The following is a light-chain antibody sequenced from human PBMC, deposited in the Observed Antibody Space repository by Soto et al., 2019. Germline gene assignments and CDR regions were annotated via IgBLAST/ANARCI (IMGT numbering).Light chain of an antibody. Sequence: QSALSQPRSVSGSPGQSVTISCPGTSIDVGGYNYVSWYQQHPGKAPKLMVYDVSKRPSGVPDRFSGSKSGNTASLTISGLQAEDEADYYCCSYAGSYTFVFGTGTKVTGL. J-gene: IGLJ1*01. CDR3: CSYAGSYTFV. V-gene: IGLV2-11*01. CDR2: DVS. CDR1: SIDVGGYNY.